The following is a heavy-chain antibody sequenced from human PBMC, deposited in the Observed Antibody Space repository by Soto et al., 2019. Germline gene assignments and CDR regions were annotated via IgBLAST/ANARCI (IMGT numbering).Heavy chain of an antibody. CDR2: ISWNSGSI. J-gene: IGHJ3*02. Sequence: SLRLSCAASGFTFDDYAMHWVRQAPGKGLEWVSGISWNSGSIGYADSVKGRFTISRDNAKNSLYLQMNSLRAEDTALYYCAKEVGAFDIWGQGTMVTVSS. CDR1: GFTFDDYA. CDR3: AKEVGAFDI. V-gene: IGHV3-9*01.